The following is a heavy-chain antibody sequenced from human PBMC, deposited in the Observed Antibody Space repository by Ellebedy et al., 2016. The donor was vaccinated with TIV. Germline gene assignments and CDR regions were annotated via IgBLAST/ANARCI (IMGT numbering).Heavy chain of an antibody. CDR1: GFTFSSYW. Sequence: GESLKISXAASGFTFSSYWMHWVRQAPGKGLVWVSRINSDGSSTSYADSVKGRFTISRDNAKNTLYLQMNSLRAEDTAVYYCARDKRGWFRNDAFDIWGQGTMVTVSS. CDR2: INSDGSST. CDR3: ARDKRGWFRNDAFDI. D-gene: IGHD6-19*01. J-gene: IGHJ3*02. V-gene: IGHV3-74*01.